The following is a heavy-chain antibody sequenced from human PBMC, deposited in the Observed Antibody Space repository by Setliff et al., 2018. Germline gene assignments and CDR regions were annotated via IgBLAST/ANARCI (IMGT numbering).Heavy chain of an antibody. D-gene: IGHD3-10*01. CDR3: ARAPRPYYYGSGSYFDY. Sequence: SETLSLTCTVSGGSISSGSYYWSWIRQPAGKGLEWIGRIYTSGSTNSNPSLKSRVTISVDTSKNQFSLKLSSVTAADTAVYYCARAPRPYYYGSGSYFDYWGQGTLVTVSS. CDR2: IYTSGST. CDR1: GGSISSGSYY. J-gene: IGHJ4*02. V-gene: IGHV4-61*02.